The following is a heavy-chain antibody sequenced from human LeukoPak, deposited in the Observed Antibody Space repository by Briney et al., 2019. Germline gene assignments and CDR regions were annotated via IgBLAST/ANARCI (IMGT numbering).Heavy chain of an antibody. J-gene: IGHJ6*02. Sequence: GASVKVSCTASGYTFTNYDINWVRQATGQGLEWMGWMDPNSGNTGYAQKFQGRVTMTRNTSISTTYMELSGLRSEDTAVYYCARGFSYRMDVWGQGTTVTVSS. CDR1: GYTFTNYD. CDR3: ARGFSYRMDV. CDR2: MDPNSGNT. V-gene: IGHV1-8*01.